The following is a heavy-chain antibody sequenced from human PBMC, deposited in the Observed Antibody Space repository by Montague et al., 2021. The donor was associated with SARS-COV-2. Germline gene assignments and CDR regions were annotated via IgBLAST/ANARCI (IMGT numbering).Heavy chain of an antibody. J-gene: IGHJ6*02. V-gene: IGHV4-61*02. CDR3: ARERSADYYDGSGYHSYEYGVDV. CDR1: GGSVSSGSYY. CDR2: IYTSGSS. D-gene: IGHD3-22*01. Sequence: TLSLTCTVSGGSVSSGSYYWSWIRQPAGKGLEWIGRIYTSGSSNYNPSLKSRVTISVDTSKNQFSLKVSSVTAADTAVYYCARERSADYYDGSGYHSYEYGVDVWGQGTTVTVSS.